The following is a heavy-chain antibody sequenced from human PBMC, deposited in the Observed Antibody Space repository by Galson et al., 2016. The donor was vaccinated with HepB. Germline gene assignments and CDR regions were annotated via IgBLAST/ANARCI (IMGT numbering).Heavy chain of an antibody. CDR3: ARYGDEAGWNFHQ. V-gene: IGHV3-7*03. Sequence: SLRLSCAASGFTFSAYWLSWVRQSPGKGLEWVASINQDGSARYYVDSAKGRFIISRDHVEDSLSLQMNSLRSEDTAVYYCARYGDEAGWNFHQWGQGTLVTVSS. CDR2: INQDGSAR. J-gene: IGHJ1*01. CDR1: GFTFSAYW. D-gene: IGHD6-19*01.